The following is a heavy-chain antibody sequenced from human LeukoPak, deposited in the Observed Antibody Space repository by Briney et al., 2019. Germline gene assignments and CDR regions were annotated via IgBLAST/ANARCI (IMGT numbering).Heavy chain of an antibody. V-gene: IGHV4-4*02. D-gene: IGHD4-11*01. Sequence: PSETLSLTCTVSGGSFSSSNWWTWVRLPPGKGLEWIGEIYHRGISNYNPSLKSRVTISEDTSKNQFSLKLSSVTAADTAVYYCARQRHDYSNYEFEGEFDYWGQGTLVTVAS. J-gene: IGHJ4*02. CDR2: IYHRGIS. CDR1: GGSFSSSNW. CDR3: ARQRHDYSNYEFEGEFDY.